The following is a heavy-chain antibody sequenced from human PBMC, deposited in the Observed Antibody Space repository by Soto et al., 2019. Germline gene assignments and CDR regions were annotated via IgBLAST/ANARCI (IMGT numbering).Heavy chain of an antibody. CDR3: ASFSTVSRGVFDY. CDR1: GASISSGCYS. Sequence: SETLSLTCAVCGASISSGCYSWSWIRQPPGEGLEWIGYIYYSGSTYYNPSLKSRVTISLGRSKNQFSLNLSSVTAADTAVYYCASFSTVSRGVFDYWGQGTLVTVSS. V-gene: IGHV4-30-2*01. CDR2: IYYSGST. D-gene: IGHD4-17*01. J-gene: IGHJ4*02.